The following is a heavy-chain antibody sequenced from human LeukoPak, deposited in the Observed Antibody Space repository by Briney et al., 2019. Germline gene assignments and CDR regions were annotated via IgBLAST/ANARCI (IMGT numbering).Heavy chain of an antibody. CDR1: GYTFTSYA. CDR2: INTNTGNP. J-gene: IGHJ5*02. Sequence: ASVKVSCKASGYTFTSYAMNWVRQAPGQGLEWMGWINTNTGNPTYAQGFTGRFVFSLDTSVSTAYLQISSLKAEDTAVYYCARDREFAAAPWFDPWGQGTLATVSS. V-gene: IGHV7-4-1*02. D-gene: IGHD6-13*01. CDR3: ARDREFAAAPWFDP.